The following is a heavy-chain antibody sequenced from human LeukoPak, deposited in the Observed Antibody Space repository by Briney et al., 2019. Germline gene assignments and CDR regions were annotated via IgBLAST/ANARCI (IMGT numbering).Heavy chain of an antibody. CDR2: ISSDGSNK. CDR1: GFTFSTYW. V-gene: IGHV3-30*18. CDR3: AKDATIDYSPDY. Sequence: GGSLRLSCAASGFTFSTYWMHWVRQAPGKGLEWVAVISSDGSNKYYADSVKGRFTISRDNSKNTLYLQMNSLRTEDTAVYYCAKDATIDYSPDYWGQGTLVTVSS. J-gene: IGHJ4*02. D-gene: IGHD2-15*01.